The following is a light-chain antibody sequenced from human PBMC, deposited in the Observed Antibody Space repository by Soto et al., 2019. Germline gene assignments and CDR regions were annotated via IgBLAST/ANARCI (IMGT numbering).Light chain of an antibody. CDR3: SSYSKITTLV. V-gene: IGLV2-14*01. CDR1: SSDVGGYRF. CDR2: EVN. Sequence: QSALTQPASVSRSPGQSITISCTGTSSDVGGYRFVSWYQRHPGKAPKLIIYEVNDRPSGVSNRFSGSKSDNTASLTISGLQAEDEADYYCSSYSKITTLVFGTGTKLTVL. J-gene: IGLJ1*01.